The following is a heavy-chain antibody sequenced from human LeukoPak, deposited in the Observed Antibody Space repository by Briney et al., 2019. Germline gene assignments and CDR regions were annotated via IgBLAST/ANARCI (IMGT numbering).Heavy chain of an antibody. J-gene: IGHJ3*02. Sequence: GGSLRLSCAASGFTFSSYAMSWVRQAPGKGLEWVSAISGSGGSTYYADSVKGRFTISRDNAKNSLYLQMNSLRAEDTAVYYCASPGTIFGVVKDIWGQGTMVTVSS. CDR3: ASPGTIFGVVKDI. V-gene: IGHV3-23*01. D-gene: IGHD3-3*01. CDR1: GFTFSSYA. CDR2: ISGSGGST.